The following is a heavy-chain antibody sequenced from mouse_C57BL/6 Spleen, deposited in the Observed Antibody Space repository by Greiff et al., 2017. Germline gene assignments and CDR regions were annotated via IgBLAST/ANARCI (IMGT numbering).Heavy chain of an antibody. CDR3: AREDDGYYVSFDY. Sequence: EWVAYISSGSSTIYYADTVKGRFTISRDNAKNTLFLQMTSLRSEDTAMYYCAREDDGYYVSFDYWGQGTTLTVSS. CDR2: ISSGSSTI. J-gene: IGHJ2*01. V-gene: IGHV5-17*01. D-gene: IGHD2-3*01.